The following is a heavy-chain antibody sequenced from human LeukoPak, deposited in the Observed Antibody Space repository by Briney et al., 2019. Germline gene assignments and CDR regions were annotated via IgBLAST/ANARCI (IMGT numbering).Heavy chain of an antibody. D-gene: IGHD2-8*01. CDR1: GFTFSSYA. Sequence: GGSLRLSCAGSGFTFSSYAMSWVRQAPGQGLEWVSVISDSGDYTSYADSVRGRFTISRDNSRNTLYLQMISLRPEDTAVYDCAKDTSIGKYCTNGVCSPFDYWGQGTLVTVSS. CDR2: ISDSGDYT. J-gene: IGHJ4*02. V-gene: IGHV3-23*01. CDR3: AKDTSIGKYCTNGVCSPFDY.